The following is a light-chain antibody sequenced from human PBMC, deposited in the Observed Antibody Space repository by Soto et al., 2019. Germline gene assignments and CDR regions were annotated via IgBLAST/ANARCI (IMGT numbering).Light chain of an antibody. Sequence: EIVLTQSPATLCLSPGEGATLSCRASQSVDISLAWYQQRRGQAPRLLLYDASKRATGIPARFSGSGSGADFTLTISSLEPEDFAVYYCHQRNNWPLDTFGQGTKREIK. J-gene: IGKJ2*01. CDR3: HQRNNWPLDT. V-gene: IGKV3-11*01. CDR2: DAS. CDR1: QSVDIS.